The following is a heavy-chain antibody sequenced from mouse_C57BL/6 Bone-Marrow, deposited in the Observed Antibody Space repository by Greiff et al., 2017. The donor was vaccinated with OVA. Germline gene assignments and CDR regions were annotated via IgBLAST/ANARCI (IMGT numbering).Heavy chain of an antibody. CDR2: FDPENGDT. V-gene: IGHV14-4*01. J-gene: IGHJ4*01. CDR3: TLAGLGAKAMDY. D-gene: IGHD3-3*01. CDR1: GFNIKDDY. Sequence: EVQLQQSGAELVRPGASVKLSCTASGFNIKDDYMHWVKQRPEQGLEWIGWFDPENGDTEYASKFQGKATITADTSSNTAYLQLSSLTSEDTAFYYCTLAGLGAKAMDYWGQGTSVTVSS.